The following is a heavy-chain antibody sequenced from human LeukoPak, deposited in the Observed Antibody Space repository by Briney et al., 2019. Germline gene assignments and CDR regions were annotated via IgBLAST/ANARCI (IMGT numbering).Heavy chain of an antibody. CDR3: ARGLDTMVRGVIMDFHY. J-gene: IGHJ4*02. V-gene: IGHV1-2*02. CDR1: GYTFTGYY. Sequence: ASVKVSCKASGYTFTGYYMHWVRQAPGQGPEWMGWINPNSGGTNYAQKFQGRVTMTRDTSISTAYMELSRLRSDDTAVYYCARGLDTMVRGVIMDFHYWGQGTLVTVSS. D-gene: IGHD3-10*01. CDR2: INPNSGGT.